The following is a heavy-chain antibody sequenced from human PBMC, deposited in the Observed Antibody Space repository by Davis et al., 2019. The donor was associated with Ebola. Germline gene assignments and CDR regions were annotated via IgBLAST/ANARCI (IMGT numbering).Heavy chain of an antibody. CDR2: INHSGST. Sequence: SETLSLTCAVYGGSFSGYYWSWIRQPPGKGLEWIGEINHSGSTNYNPSLKSRVTISVDTSKNQFSLKLSSVTAADTAVYYCARGTIVGATHDYWGQGTLVTVSS. CDR3: ARGTIVGATHDY. CDR1: GGSFSGYY. J-gene: IGHJ4*02. V-gene: IGHV4-34*01. D-gene: IGHD1-26*01.